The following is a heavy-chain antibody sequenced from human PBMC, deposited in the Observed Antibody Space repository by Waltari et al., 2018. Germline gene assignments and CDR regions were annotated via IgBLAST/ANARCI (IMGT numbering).Heavy chain of an antibody. V-gene: IGHV4-34*01. D-gene: IGHD4-17*01. CDR3: ARIHDYGDYDKPPY. J-gene: IGHJ4*02. Sequence: QVQLQQWGAGLLKPSETLSLTCAVYGGSFSGYYWSWIRQPPGKGLEWIGEINHSGSTNNNPSLKSRVTISVDTSKNQFSLKLSSVTAADTAVYYCARIHDYGDYDKPPYWGQGTLVTVSS. CDR2: INHSGST. CDR1: GGSFSGYY.